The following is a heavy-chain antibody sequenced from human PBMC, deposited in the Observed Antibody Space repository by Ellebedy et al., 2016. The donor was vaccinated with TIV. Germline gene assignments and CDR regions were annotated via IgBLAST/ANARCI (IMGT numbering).Heavy chain of an antibody. D-gene: IGHD3-3*01. CDR2: INTGNGNR. J-gene: IGHJ6*02. CDR3: ATREWQDPMDV. V-gene: IGHV1-3*04. CDR1: GHTFTTYG. Sequence: ASVKVSXKASGHTFTTYGIHWVRQAPGQRPEWLGWINTGNGNRKYSQKFQGRVTITTDTSATTAYMELSGLMSEDTAVYYCATREWQDPMDVWGQGTTVTVSS.